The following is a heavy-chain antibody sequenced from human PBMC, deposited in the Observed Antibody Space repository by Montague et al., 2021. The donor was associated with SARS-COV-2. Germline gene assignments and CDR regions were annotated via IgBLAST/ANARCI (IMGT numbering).Heavy chain of an antibody. CDR3: ARGRTVTTFYSYYGMDV. CDR1: GGSFSGHY. CDR2: INHSGST. Sequence: SETLSLTCAVYGGSFSGHYWSWIRQPPGKGLEWSGEINHSGSTNXXTSLKSRVTISVDTSKNQFSLKLSSVTAADTAVYYCARGRTVTTFYSYYGMDVWGQGTTVTVSS. J-gene: IGHJ6*02. D-gene: IGHD4-17*01. V-gene: IGHV4-34*01.